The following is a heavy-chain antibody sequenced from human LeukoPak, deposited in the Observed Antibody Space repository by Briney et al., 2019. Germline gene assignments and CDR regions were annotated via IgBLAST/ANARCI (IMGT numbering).Heavy chain of an antibody. CDR2: INPSGGST. Sequence: GSVKVSCKASGYTFTSYYMHWVRQAPGQGLEWMGIINPSGGSTSYAQKFQGRVTMTRDTSTSTVYMELSSLRSEDTAVYYCAKDGAWLRFDDWGQGILVTVSS. CDR1: GYTFTSYY. V-gene: IGHV1-46*01. CDR3: AKDGAWLRFDD. J-gene: IGHJ4*02. D-gene: IGHD5-12*01.